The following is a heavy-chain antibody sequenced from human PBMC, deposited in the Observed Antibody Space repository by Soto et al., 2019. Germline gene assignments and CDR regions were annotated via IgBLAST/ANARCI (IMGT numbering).Heavy chain of an antibody. CDR2: ISSSSSYI. D-gene: IGHD6-13*01. J-gene: IGHJ4*02. CDR1: GFPFSSYS. CDR3: ARAHIAEDGTFDY. Sequence: GGSLRLSCAASGFPFSSYSMNLVRQSPGKGLEWVSSISSSSSYIYYADSVKGRFTISRDNAKNSLYLQMNSLRAEDTAVYYCARAHIAEDGTFDYWGQGNLVAVFS. V-gene: IGHV3-21*01.